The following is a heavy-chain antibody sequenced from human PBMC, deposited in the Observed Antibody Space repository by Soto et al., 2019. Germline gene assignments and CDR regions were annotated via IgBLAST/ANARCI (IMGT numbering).Heavy chain of an antibody. CDR1: GFTFSSYW. J-gene: IGHJ6*02. D-gene: IGHD2-21*02. CDR2: IKQDGSEK. Sequence: GGSLRLSCAASGFTFSSYWMSWVRQAPGKGLEWVANIKQDGSEKYYVDSVKGRFTISRDNAKNSLYLQMNSLRAEDTAVYYCARGGGGDTIRGFYYYYGMDVWGQGTT. V-gene: IGHV3-7*03. CDR3: ARGGGGDTIRGFYYYYGMDV.